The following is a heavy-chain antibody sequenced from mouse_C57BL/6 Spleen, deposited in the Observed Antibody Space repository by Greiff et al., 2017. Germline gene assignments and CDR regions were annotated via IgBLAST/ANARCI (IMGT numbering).Heavy chain of an antibody. V-gene: IGHV3-1*01. Sequence: EVQRVESGPGMVKPSQSLSLTCTVTGYSITSGYDWHWIRHFPGNKLEWMGYISYSGSTNYNPSLKSRISITHDTSKNHFFLKLNSVPTEDTATYYCARRNDGYYDYFDYWGQGTTLTVSS. D-gene: IGHD2-3*01. CDR2: ISYSGST. CDR1: GYSITSGYD. J-gene: IGHJ2*01. CDR3: ARRNDGYYDYFDY.